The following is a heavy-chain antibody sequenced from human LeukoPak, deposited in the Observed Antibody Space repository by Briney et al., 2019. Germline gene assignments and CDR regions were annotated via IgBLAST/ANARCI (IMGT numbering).Heavy chain of an antibody. CDR1: GFTFSSYA. CDR2: ISGSGSHT. V-gene: IGHV3-23*01. J-gene: IGHJ3*02. Sequence: GGSLRLSFAASGFTFSSYAMHWVRQAPGKGLEWVSSISGSGSHTYYADSVQGRFTVSRDNSKNTVNLHLNTVRAEDTAVYYCAKERVSSGMMEGVLHMWGQGTTVSVSS. D-gene: IGHD2-8*01. CDR3: AKERVSSGMMEGVLHM.